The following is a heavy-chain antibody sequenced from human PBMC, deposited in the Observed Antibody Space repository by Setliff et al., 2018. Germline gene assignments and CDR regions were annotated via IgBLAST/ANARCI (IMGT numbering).Heavy chain of an antibody. D-gene: IGHD7-27*01. CDR2: ISHSGST. CDR1: GGSFSNNY. CDR3: GRDLNNLGFIDF. V-gene: IGHV4-34*01. Sequence: SETLSLTCSVYGGSFSNNYWSWIRQPPGKGLEWIGEISHSGSTNYNPSLKSRVTMSVDTSKNQFSLNLNSVTAADTAVYYCGRDLNNLGFIDFWGHGTPVTVSS. J-gene: IGHJ4*01.